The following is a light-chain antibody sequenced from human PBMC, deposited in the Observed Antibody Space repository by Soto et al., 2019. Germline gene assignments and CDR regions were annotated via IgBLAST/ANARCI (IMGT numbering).Light chain of an antibody. CDR2: GAS. J-gene: IGKJ1*01. CDR1: QSVSSSY. CDR3: QQYSSSPWT. V-gene: IGKV3-20*01. Sequence: DIVLTQSPGTLSLSPGERATLSCRASQSVSSSYLAWYQQTPGQAPRLIIYGASIRATGIPDRFSGSGSGTDFTLTISRLEPEDFAVYYCQQYSSSPWTFGQGTKVEIK.